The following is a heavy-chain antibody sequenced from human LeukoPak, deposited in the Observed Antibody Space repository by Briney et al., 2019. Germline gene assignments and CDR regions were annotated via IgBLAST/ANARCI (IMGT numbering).Heavy chain of an antibody. J-gene: IGHJ3*02. CDR2: IKEDGSDK. CDR1: GFIFSSYW. CDR3: ARGDPDISFAVAGEAFDI. D-gene: IGHD6-19*01. V-gene: IGHV3-7*01. Sequence: GGSLRLSCAASGFIFSSYWMAWVRQAPGKGLEWVANIKEDGSDKNYVESLKGRFTISRDNAKNSLYLQMNSLRADDTAVYYCARGDPDISFAVAGEAFDIWGQGTMVTVSS.